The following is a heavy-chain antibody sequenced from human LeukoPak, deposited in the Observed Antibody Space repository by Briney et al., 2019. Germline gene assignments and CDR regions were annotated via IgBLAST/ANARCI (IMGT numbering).Heavy chain of an antibody. J-gene: IGHJ4*02. D-gene: IGHD5-18*01. CDR3: ARDRMYSYGYFDY. CDR2: IIPILGIA. CDR1: GGTFSSYA. Sequence: SVKASCKASGGTFSSYAISWVRQAPGQGLEWMGRIIPILGIANYAQKFQGRVTITADKSTSTAYMELSSLRSEDTAVYYCARDRMYSYGYFDYWGQGTLVTVSS. V-gene: IGHV1-69*04.